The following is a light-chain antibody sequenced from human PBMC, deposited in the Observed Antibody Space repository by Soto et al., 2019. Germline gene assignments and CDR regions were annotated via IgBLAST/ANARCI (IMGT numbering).Light chain of an antibody. CDR2: STN. Sequence: QAVVTQEPSFSVSPGGTVTLTCGLSSGSVSGSSYPSWYQQTPGQPPRTLIYSTNTRSSGVPDRFSGSILGSKAALTITGAQADDESDYYCVLYIGSGIWVFGGGTKLTV. CDR3: VLYIGSGIWV. J-gene: IGLJ3*02. CDR1: SGSVSGSSY. V-gene: IGLV8-61*01.